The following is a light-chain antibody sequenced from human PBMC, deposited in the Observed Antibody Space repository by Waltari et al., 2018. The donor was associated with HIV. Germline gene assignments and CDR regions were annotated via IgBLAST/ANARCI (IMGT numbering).Light chain of an antibody. CDR2: GAS. V-gene: IGKV3-15*01. J-gene: IGKJ2*01. Sequence: EIVMPPSPVTLSVSPGARATLSCRASQSVSSNLAGYQQKPGQDPRLLIYGASTRATGIPARFSGSGSGTEFTLTISSLQSEDFAVYYCQHYNNWPPYTFGQGTKLEIK. CDR3: QHYNNWPPYT. CDR1: QSVSSN.